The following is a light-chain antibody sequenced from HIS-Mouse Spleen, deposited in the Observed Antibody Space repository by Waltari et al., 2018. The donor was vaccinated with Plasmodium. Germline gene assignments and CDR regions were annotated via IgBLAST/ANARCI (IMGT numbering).Light chain of an antibody. V-gene: IGLV2-23*03. Sequence: QSALTQPASVSGSPGQSITIPCTGTSSDVGRYNLVSWYQQHTGKAPKLMIYEGSKRPSGVSNRFSGSKSGNTASLTISGLQAEDEADYYCCSYAGSSTFVFGGGTKLTVL. J-gene: IGLJ3*02. CDR1: SSDVGRYNL. CDR2: EGS. CDR3: CSYAGSSTFV.